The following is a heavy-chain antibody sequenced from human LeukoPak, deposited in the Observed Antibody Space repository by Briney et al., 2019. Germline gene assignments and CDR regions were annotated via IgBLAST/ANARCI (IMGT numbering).Heavy chain of an antibody. CDR1: GYSFTSYW. Sequence: GESLKISCKGSGYSFTSYWIGWVRQMPGKGLEWMGIIYPGDSDTRYSPSFQGQVPISADKSISTAYLQWSSLKASDTALYYCAGRRVSGRNWFDPWGQGTLVTVSS. CDR2: IYPGDSDT. D-gene: IGHD6-13*01. J-gene: IGHJ5*02. CDR3: AGRRVSGRNWFDP. V-gene: IGHV5-51*01.